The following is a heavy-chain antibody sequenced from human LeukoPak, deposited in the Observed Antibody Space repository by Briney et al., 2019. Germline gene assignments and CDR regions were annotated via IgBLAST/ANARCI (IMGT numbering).Heavy chain of an antibody. V-gene: IGHV4-34*01. D-gene: IGHD3-10*01. Sequence: SETLSLTCAVYGGSFSGYYWSWIRQPPGKGLEWIGEINHSGSTNYNPSLKSRVTISVDTSKNQFSLKLSSVTAADTAVYYCARLGGSGVRGGYYYYYMDVWGKGTTVTISS. CDR3: ARLGGSGVRGGYYYYYMDV. CDR2: INHSGST. CDR1: GGSFSGYY. J-gene: IGHJ6*03.